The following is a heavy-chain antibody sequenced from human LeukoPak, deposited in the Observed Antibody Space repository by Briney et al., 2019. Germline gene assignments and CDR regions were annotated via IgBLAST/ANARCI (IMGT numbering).Heavy chain of an antibody. CDR1: GFTFSSYA. CDR3: AYGSGSYYNVKLGYFDY. D-gene: IGHD3-10*01. Sequence: GGSLRLSCAASGFTFSSYAMSWVRQAPGKGLEWVSAISGSGGSTYYADSVKGRFTISRDNSKNTLYLQMNSLRAEDTAVDYSAYGSGSYYNVKLGYFDYWGQGTLVTVSS. CDR2: ISGSGGST. V-gene: IGHV3-23*01. J-gene: IGHJ4*02.